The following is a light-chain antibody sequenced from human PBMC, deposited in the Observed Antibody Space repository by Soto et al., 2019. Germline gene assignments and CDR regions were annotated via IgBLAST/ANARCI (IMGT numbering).Light chain of an antibody. CDR1: QGIGST. V-gene: IGKV3-15*01. CDR2: DAS. Sequence: IVMTQSPATLSVSPGERATLSCRASQGIGSTLAWYQQKPGQTPRLLIYDASTRATGIPARFSGIGSGTEFTLIISSLQPEDFATYYCQQSYSTPRAFGQGTRLEIK. J-gene: IGKJ5*01. CDR3: QQSYSTPRA.